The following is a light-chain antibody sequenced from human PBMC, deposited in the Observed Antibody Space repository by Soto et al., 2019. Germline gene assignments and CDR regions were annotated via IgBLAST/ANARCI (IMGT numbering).Light chain of an antibody. CDR1: QSLLHSSNNKNY. V-gene: IGKV4-1*01. J-gene: IGKJ1*01. CDR3: QQYYTTPRT. Sequence: DIVMTQSPDSLAVSLGEGATINCKSSQSLLHSSNNKNYFAWFQQKPGQPPRLLIYWASTRESGVPDRFSGSGSGTDFTLTISSLQAEDVAVYYCQQYYTTPRTFGQGTKWIS. CDR2: WAS.